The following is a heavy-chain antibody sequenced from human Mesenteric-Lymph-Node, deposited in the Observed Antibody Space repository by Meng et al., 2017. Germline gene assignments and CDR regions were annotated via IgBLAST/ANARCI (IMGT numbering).Heavy chain of an antibody. D-gene: IGHD5-24*01. V-gene: IGHV4-61*02. CDR3: ARERWLQGYYYYDMDV. CDR2: IYTSGST. CDR1: GGSISSGSYY. J-gene: IGHJ6*02. Sequence: SETLSLTCTVSGGSISSGSYYWSWIRQPAGKGLEWIGRIYTSGSTNYNPSLKSRVTISVDTSKNQFSLKLSSVTAADTAVYYCARERWLQGYYYYDMDVWGQGTTVTVSS.